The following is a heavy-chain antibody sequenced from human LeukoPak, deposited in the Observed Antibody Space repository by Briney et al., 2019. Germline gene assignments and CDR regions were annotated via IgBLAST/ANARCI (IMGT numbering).Heavy chain of an antibody. D-gene: IGHD5-18*01. CDR1: GGSFSGYY. Sequence: SETLSLTCAVYGGSFSGYYWSWIRQPPGKGLEWIGEINHSGSTNYNPSLKSRVTISVDTSKNQFSLKLSSVTAADTAVYYCARPNARIRGYSYGLRGYFDYWGQGTLVTVSS. J-gene: IGHJ4*02. CDR3: ARPNARIRGYSYGLRGYFDY. CDR2: INHSGST. V-gene: IGHV4-34*01.